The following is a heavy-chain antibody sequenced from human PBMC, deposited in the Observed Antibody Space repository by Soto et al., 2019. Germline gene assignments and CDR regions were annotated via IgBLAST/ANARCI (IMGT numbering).Heavy chain of an antibody. CDR1: SYTFNSDD. Sequence: SGKGSGKDSSYTFNSDDIKMERQATVQGLEWMGWMNPNSGNTGYAQKFQDRVTMTMNTSISTAYMELSSLRSEDTAVYYCASSDAAAGTLYYYYGMDVWGHGTTVTVSS. J-gene: IGHJ6*02. V-gene: IGHV1-8*01. D-gene: IGHD6-13*01. CDR2: MNPNSGNT. CDR3: ASSDAAAGTLYYYYGMDV.